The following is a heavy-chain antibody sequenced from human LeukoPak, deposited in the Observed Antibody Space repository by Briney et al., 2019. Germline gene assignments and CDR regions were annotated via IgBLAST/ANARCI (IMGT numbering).Heavy chain of an antibody. CDR2: IYYSGST. D-gene: IGHD3-3*01. CDR1: GGSISSYY. V-gene: IGHV4-59*12. J-gene: IGHJ3*02. Sequence: SETLSLTCTVSGGSISSYYWSWIRQPPGKGLERIGYIYYSGSTNYNPSLKSRVTISVDTSKNQFSLKLSSVTAADTAVYYCARLLRFLEWWRDDAFDIWGQGTMVTVSS. CDR3: ARLLRFLEWWRDDAFDI.